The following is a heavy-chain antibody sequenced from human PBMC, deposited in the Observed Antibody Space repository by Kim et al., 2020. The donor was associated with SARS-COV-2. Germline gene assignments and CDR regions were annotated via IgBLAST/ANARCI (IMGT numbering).Heavy chain of an antibody. V-gene: IGHV4-34*01. CDR3: ARGPGFYYDSRDYYFDY. D-gene: IGHD3-22*01. J-gene: IGHJ4*02. Sequence: SETLSLTCAVYGGSFSGYYWSWIRQPPGKGLEWIGEINHSGSTNYNPSLKSRVTISVDTSKNQFSLKLSSVTAADTAVYYCARGPGFYYDSRDYYFDYWGQGTLVTVSS. CDR1: GGSFSGYY. CDR2: INHSGST.